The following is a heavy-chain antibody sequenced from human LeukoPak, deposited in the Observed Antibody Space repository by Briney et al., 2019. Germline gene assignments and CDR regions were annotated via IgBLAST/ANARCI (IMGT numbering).Heavy chain of an antibody. CDR3: ARGNDYGN. D-gene: IGHD4-17*01. Sequence: SETLSLTCAVYGGSFSGYYLSWIRQPPGKGLEWIGEINHSGSTDYNPSLKSRVTISVDTSKNQFSLKLSSVTAADTAVYYCARGNDYGNWGQGTLVTVSS. V-gene: IGHV4-34*01. CDR1: GGSFSGYY. CDR2: INHSGST. J-gene: IGHJ4*02.